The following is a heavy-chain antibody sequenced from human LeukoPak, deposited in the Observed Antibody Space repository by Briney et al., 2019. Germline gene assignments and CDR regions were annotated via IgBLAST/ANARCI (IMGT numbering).Heavy chain of an antibody. J-gene: IGHJ5*02. D-gene: IGHD3-3*01. Sequence: PSETLSLTCAVYGGSFSGYYWSWIRQPPGKGLEWIGEINHSGSTNYNPSLKSRVTISVDTSKNQFSLKLSSVTAADTAVYYCARAFDYDFWSGYNNWFDPWGQGTLVTVSS. CDR1: GGSFSGYY. CDR3: ARAFDYDFWSGYNNWFDP. V-gene: IGHV4-34*01. CDR2: INHSGST.